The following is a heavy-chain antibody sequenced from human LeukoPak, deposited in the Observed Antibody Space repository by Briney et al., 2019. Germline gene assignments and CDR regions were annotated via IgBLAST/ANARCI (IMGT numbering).Heavy chain of an antibody. CDR2: IYYSGST. Sequence: SETLSLTCNVSGGSISSSSYYWGWIRQPPGKGLEWIGSIYYSGSTYYNPSLKSRVTISVDTSKNQFSLKLSSVTAADTAVYYCARDPRYCSSTSRSSFDIWGQGTMVTVSS. D-gene: IGHD2-2*01. V-gene: IGHV4-39*07. J-gene: IGHJ3*02. CDR1: GGSISSSSYY. CDR3: ARDPRYCSSTSRSSFDI.